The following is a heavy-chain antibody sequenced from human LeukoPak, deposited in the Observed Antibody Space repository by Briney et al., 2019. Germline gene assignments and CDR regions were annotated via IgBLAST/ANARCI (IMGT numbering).Heavy chain of an antibody. CDR2: ISGSGGST. CDR3: AKVRSSYSWFDP. CDR1: GFTFSSYA. D-gene: IGHD6-13*01. V-gene: IGHV3-23*01. J-gene: IGHJ5*02. Sequence: GGSLRLSCAVSGFTFSSYAMSWVRQAPGKGLEWVSAISGSGGSTYYADSVKGRFTISRDNSKNTLYLQMNSLRAEDTAVYYCAKVRSSYSWFDPWGQGTLVTVSS.